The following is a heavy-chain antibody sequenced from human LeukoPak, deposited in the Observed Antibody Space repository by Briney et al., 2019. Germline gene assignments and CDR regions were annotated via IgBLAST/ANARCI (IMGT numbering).Heavy chain of an antibody. CDR2: ITSSGGST. Sequence: GGSLRLSCAASGFTFSSYAMTWVRQAPGKGLEWVSGITSSGGSTYYADSVKGRFTISRDNSKNTLYLQMNSLRAEGTAVYYCARGQFDLGYCSSTSCYTVYFDYWGQGTLVTVSS. CDR1: GFTFSSYA. V-gene: IGHV3-23*01. J-gene: IGHJ4*02. D-gene: IGHD2-2*02. CDR3: ARGQFDLGYCSSTSCYTVYFDY.